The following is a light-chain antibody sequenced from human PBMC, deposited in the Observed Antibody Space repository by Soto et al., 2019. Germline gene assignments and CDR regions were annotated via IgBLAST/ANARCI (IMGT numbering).Light chain of an antibody. CDR1: ISDLGGYNY. V-gene: IGLV2-14*01. Sequence: SVLTQPASVSGSLGQSITISCTGTISDLGGYNYVSWYQQHPGKAPRLVIYEVTNRPSGVSNRFSGSKSGNTASLTISGLQAEDEANYSCGSYTSSSLVFGGGTKLTVL. CDR3: GSYTSSSLV. J-gene: IGLJ2*01. CDR2: EVT.